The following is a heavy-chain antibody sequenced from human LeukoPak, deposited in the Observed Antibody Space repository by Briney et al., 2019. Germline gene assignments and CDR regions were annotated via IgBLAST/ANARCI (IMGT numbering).Heavy chain of an antibody. J-gene: IGHJ4*02. CDR2: ISGSGGST. Sequence: ASETLSLTCAVYGGSFSGYYWSWIRQPPGKGLEWVSAISGSGGSTYYADSVKGRFTISRDNSKNTLYLQMNSLRAEDTAVYYCARPWAYWGQGTLVTVSS. V-gene: IGHV3-23*01. D-gene: IGHD3-16*01. CDR3: ARPWAY. CDR1: GGSFSGYY.